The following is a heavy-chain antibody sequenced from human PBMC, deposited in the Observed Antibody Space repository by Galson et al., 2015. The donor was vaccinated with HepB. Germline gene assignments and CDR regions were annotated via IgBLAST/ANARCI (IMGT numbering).Heavy chain of an antibody. Sequence: SLRLSCAASAFAFSDYYMSWIRQAPGKGLEWVSYIGISGTTIYYADSVKGRFTISRDNAKNSLYLQMNSLRAEDTAVYYCARERGRYCGADCYPYFDYWAREPWSPSPQ. V-gene: IGHV3-11*01. CDR1: AFAFSDYY. CDR2: IGISGTTI. CDR3: ARERGRYCGADCYPYFDY. J-gene: IGHJ4*02. D-gene: IGHD2-21*01.